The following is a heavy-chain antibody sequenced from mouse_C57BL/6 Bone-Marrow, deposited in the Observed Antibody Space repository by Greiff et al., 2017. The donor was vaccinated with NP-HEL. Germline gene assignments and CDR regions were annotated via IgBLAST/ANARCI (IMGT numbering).Heavy chain of an antibody. V-gene: IGHV14-2*01. CDR3: ARGLLPYFDY. CDR1: GFNIKDYY. CDR2: IDPEDGEP. Sequence: VQLQQSGAELVKPGASVKLSCTASGFNIKDYYMHWVKQRTEQGLEWIGRIDPEDGEPKYAPKFQGKATITADTASNTAYLKLSSLTSEDTAVYYCARGLLPYFDYWGKGTTLTVSS. J-gene: IGHJ2*01. D-gene: IGHD3-1*01.